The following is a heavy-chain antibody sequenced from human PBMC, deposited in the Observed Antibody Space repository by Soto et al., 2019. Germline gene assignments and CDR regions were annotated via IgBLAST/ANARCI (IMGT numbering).Heavy chain of an antibody. J-gene: IGHJ5*02. Sequence: GSSFNVSFKASGCTFTRYTMNLVRQAPGQRLEWMGWINPDNGNTKSSQKFQYRVIITRDTSASTAYMDLSSLRSEDTAVYYCARGIATGQLDPWGQGTMVPGSS. CDR2: INPDNGNT. CDR3: ARGIATGQLDP. D-gene: IGHD2-15*01. V-gene: IGHV1-3*01. CDR1: GCTFTRYT.